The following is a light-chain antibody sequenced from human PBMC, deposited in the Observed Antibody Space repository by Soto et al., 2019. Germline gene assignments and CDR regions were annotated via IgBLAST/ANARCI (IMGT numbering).Light chain of an antibody. CDR1: QGIGNW. CDR2: AAS. J-gene: IGKJ5*01. V-gene: IGKV1-12*01. CDR3: QQANSFTRIT. Sequence: DIQLTQSPSSVSASVGDRVTITCRASQGIGNWLAWYKQRPGKAPELLIYAASNLESGVPSRFSGSGSGTDFTLTISSLQPEDFATYFCQQANSFTRITFGQGTRVDIK.